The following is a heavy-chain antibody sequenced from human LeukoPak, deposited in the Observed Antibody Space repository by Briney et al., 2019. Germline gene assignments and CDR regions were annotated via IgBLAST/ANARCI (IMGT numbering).Heavy chain of an antibody. J-gene: IGHJ4*02. CDR1: GYTFTSYG. CDR2: ISAYNGNT. V-gene: IGHV1-18*01. Sequence: VASVKVSCKASGYTFTSYGISWVRQAPGQGLEWMGWISAYNGNTNYAQKLQGRVTMTTDTSTSTAYMELRSLRSDDTAVYYCARDFGLYDCSGYPIDYWGQGTLVTVSS. D-gene: IGHD3-22*01. CDR3: ARDFGLYDCSGYPIDY.